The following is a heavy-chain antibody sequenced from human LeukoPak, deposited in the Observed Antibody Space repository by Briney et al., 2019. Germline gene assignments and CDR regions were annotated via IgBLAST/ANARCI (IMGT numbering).Heavy chain of an antibody. Sequence: GGSLRLSCAVSGFTVTVNYMSWVRQAPGKGLEWVSIIYKSGTISYADSVKGRFIISRDSSTNTLSLQMTSLRAEDTAVYYCARAGILGDYWGQGTLVTVSS. D-gene: IGHD2/OR15-2a*01. J-gene: IGHJ4*02. CDR1: GFTVTVNY. CDR2: IYKSGTI. V-gene: IGHV3-66*01. CDR3: ARAGILGDY.